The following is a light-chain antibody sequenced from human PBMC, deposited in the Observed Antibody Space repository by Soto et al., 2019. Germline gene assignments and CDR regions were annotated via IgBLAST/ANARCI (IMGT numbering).Light chain of an antibody. CDR1: QRIRSTY. CDR2: DAS. V-gene: IGKV3-20*01. Sequence: EIVLTQSPGTLSLSPGERATLSCRASQRIRSTYLAWYQQKPGQAPRLLLFDASTRATGIPDRFSGSGSGTDFTLTISRLEPEDFAVYYCQVYGMSPKTFGQGTKV. CDR3: QVYGMSPKT. J-gene: IGKJ1*01.